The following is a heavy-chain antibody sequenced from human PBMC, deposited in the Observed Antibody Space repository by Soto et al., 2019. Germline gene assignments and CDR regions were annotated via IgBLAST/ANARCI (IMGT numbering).Heavy chain of an antibody. CDR3: AGLGSYNYFDY. J-gene: IGHJ4*02. Sequence: QVQLVESGGGVVKPGRSLRLSCAASGFTISSYGMHWVRQAPGKGLEWVAVIWYDGSNKYYADSVKGRFTISRDNSKNTLYLQMNSLRAEDTAVYYCAGLGSYNYFDYWGQGTLVTVSS. CDR1: GFTISSYG. V-gene: IGHV3-33*01. D-gene: IGHD1-26*01. CDR2: IWYDGSNK.